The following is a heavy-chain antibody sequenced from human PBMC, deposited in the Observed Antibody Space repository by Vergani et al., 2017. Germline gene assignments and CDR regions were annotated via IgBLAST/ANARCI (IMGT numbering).Heavy chain of an antibody. D-gene: IGHD3-3*01. CDR1: GFTFKEHG. CDR3: GKSIGGYYTMHGVDV. Sequence: EVQLVESGGGLVQPGRSLRLSCAASGFTFKEHGMHWVRQAPGKGLEWVSGIHWNSDVVGYADSVQGRFTVSRDNAKNSLYLEMNSLRPVDTAFYYCGKSIGGYYTMHGVDVWGQGTTVTVSS. CDR2: IHWNSDVV. V-gene: IGHV3-9*01. J-gene: IGHJ6*02.